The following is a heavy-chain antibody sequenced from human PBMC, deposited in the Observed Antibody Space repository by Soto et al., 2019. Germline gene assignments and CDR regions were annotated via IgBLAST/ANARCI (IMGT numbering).Heavy chain of an antibody. D-gene: IGHD3-22*01. CDR3: ARGRERIWVDKGSQGYYDSSGPRDYYYGMDV. CDR2: IIPIFGTA. V-gene: IGHV1-69*13. Sequence: GASVKVSCKASGGTFSSYAISWVRQAPGQGLEWMGGIIPIFGTANYAQKFQGRVTITADESTSTAYMELSSLRSEDTAVYYCARGRERIWVDKGSQGYYDSSGPRDYYYGMDVWGQGTTVTVSS. J-gene: IGHJ6*02. CDR1: GGTFSSYA.